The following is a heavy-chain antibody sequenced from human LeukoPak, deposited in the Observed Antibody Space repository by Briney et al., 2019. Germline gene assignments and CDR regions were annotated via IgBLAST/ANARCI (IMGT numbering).Heavy chain of an antibody. D-gene: IGHD3-10*01. V-gene: IGHV1-69*01. CDR1: GGPFANSA. J-gene: IGHJ6*03. Sequence: VSCNASGGPFANSAFSWVRPAPGQGLEWMGGFIPLLRTANYAQWFQGRVTITADESTSTAYMQLSSLRSEDTTVYFCARVITIGQPPYYYYMDLWGKGTTVTVSS. CDR3: ARVITIGQPPYYYYMDL. CDR2: FIPLLRTA.